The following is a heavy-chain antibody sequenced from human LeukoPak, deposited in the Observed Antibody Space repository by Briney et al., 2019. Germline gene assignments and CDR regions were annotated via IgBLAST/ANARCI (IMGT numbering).Heavy chain of an antibody. J-gene: IGHJ5*02. CDR3: ARGYSPYGP. V-gene: IGHV3-7*01. D-gene: IGHD5-12*01. Sequence: PGGSLRLSCAASGLTFSSVWMSWVRQAPGKGLEWVANINKDANEKYYVDSVKGRFTISRDNAKNSLYLQMNSLRLDDTAMYYCARGYSPYGPWGQGTLVTVSS. CDR2: INKDANEK. CDR1: GLTFSSVW.